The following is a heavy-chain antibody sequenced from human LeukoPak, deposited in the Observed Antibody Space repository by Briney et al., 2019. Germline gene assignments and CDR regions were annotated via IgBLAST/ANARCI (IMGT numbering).Heavy chain of an antibody. V-gene: IGHV1-2*02. J-gene: IGHJ4*02. CDR3: ARENWYVVS. D-gene: IGHD3-10*02. Sequence: ASVKVSCKASGYMFTDFHLHWVRQAPGQGLEWMGWISPKYGGTYYAQKFQGRVTLTRDTSISTAYLELNSLTSDDTAVYYCARENWYVVSWGQGTLVTVSS. CDR1: GYMFTDFH. CDR2: ISPKYGGT.